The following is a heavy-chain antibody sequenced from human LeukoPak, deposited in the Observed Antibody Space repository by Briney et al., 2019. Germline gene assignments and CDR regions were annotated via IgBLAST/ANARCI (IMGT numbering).Heavy chain of an antibody. Sequence: SETLSLTCAVYGGSFSGYYWSWLRQPPGKGLEWLGEIHHSGSTNYNPSLRSRVNISVDTSKNHFSLKVSSVTAADTAVYYCARVGGGSLDYWGQGTLVTVSS. V-gene: IGHV4-34*01. J-gene: IGHJ4*02. CDR1: GGSFSGYY. CDR2: IHHSGST. D-gene: IGHD2-15*01. CDR3: ARVGGGSLDY.